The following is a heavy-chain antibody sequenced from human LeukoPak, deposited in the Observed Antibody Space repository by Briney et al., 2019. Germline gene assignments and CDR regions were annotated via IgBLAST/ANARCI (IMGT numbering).Heavy chain of an antibody. CDR2: FDPEDGET. Sequence: ASVKVSCKVSGYTLTELSMHWVRQAPGKGLEWMGGFDPEDGETIYAQKFQGRATMTEDTSTDTAYMELSSLRSEDTAVYYCATHEAGPLGDSSGKGYYYYYYMDVWGKGTTVTASS. V-gene: IGHV1-24*01. CDR3: ATHEAGPLGDSSGKGYYYYYYMDV. CDR1: GYTLTELS. J-gene: IGHJ6*03. D-gene: IGHD3-22*01.